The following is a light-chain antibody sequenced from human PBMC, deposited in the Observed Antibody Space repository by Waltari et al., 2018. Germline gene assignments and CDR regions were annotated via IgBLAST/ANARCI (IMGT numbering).Light chain of an antibody. J-gene: IGKJ1*01. CDR3: QPYNTYPGT. Sequence: DIQMTQSTSTPSASVGDRLTITCRASHSISTWLAWYQQKPGKAPKLLFYMASTVEGGVPSRCGVSGSETEFNYTISSLQPVDFATYGCQPYNTYPGTFGQGTKVEIK. CDR2: MAS. CDR1: HSISTW. V-gene: IGKV1-5*03.